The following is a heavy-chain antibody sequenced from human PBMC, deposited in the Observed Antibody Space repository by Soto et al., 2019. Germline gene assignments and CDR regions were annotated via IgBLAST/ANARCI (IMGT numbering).Heavy chain of an antibody. CDR3: ARPSVGAAAGPGAFDI. CDR1: GYSFGYSFTSFW. CDR2: IYPGDSDT. V-gene: IGHV5-51*01. Sequence: PGESLKISCQGSGYSFGYSFTSFWIGWVRQMPGKGLEWMGLIYPGDSDTNYSPSFQGHVTISADKSISTAYLQWSSLKASDTAMYYCARPSVGAAAGPGAFDIWGQGTMVTVSS. D-gene: IGHD6-13*01. J-gene: IGHJ3*02.